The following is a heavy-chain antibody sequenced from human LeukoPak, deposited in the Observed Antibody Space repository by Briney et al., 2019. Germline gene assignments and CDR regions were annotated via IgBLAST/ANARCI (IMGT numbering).Heavy chain of an antibody. CDR3: ASEKSGYSGSWKVNDY. J-gene: IGHJ4*02. CDR1: GFTFSSYS. Sequence: PGGSLRLSCAASGFTFSSYSMNWVRQAPGKGLEWVSSISSSSSYIYYADSVKGRFTISRDNAKNSLYLQMNSLRAEDTAVYYCASEKSGYSGSWKVNDYWGQGTLVTVSS. D-gene: IGHD5-12*01. V-gene: IGHV3-21*01. CDR2: ISSSSSYI.